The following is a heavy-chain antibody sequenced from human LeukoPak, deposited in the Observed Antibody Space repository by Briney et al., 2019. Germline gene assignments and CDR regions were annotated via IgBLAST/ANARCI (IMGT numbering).Heavy chain of an antibody. CDR1: GFPFRSHA. CDR2: IDSTSSFI. Sequence: PGGVLKIPCASPGFPFRSHAKMWVRPGPGKGLEWVSSIDSTSSFIYYADSLKGRFTVSRDNAKNSLYLQMNSLRAEDTAVYYCARDFCDHWGQGTLVTVSS. V-gene: IGHV3-21*01. J-gene: IGHJ5*02. CDR3: ARDFCDH. D-gene: IGHD3-3*01.